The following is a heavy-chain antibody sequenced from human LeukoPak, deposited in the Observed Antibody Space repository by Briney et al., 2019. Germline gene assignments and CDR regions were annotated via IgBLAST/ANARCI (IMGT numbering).Heavy chain of an antibody. V-gene: IGHV4-34*01. CDR2: INHSGST. J-gene: IGHJ4*02. CDR1: GGSFSGYY. D-gene: IGHD4-17*01. CDR3: ARAGVTTVTPYYFDY. Sequence: PSETLSLTCAVYGGSFSGYYWSWVSQPPGKGLEWIGEINHSGSTNYNPSLKSRVTISVDTSKNQSSLKLSSVTAADTAVYYCARAGVTTVTPYYFDYWGQGTLVTVSS.